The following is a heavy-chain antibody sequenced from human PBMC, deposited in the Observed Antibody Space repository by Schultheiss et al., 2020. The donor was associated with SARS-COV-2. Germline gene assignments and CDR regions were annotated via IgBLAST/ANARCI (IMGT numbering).Heavy chain of an antibody. CDR1: GFTVSSNY. CDR2: IWYDGSNK. V-gene: IGHV3-33*08. CDR3: ARDGLPYYDSSGYYNDAFDI. D-gene: IGHD3-22*01. J-gene: IGHJ3*02. Sequence: GGSLRLSCAASGFTVSSNYMSWVRQAPGKGLEWVAVIWYDGSNKYYADSVKGRFTISRDNSKNTLYLQMNSLRAEDTAVYYCARDGLPYYDSSGYYNDAFDIWGQGTMVTVSS.